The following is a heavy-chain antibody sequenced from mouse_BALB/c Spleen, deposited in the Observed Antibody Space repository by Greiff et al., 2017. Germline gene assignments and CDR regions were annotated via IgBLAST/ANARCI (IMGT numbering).Heavy chain of an antibody. D-gene: IGHD1-1*01. J-gene: IGHJ1*01. V-gene: IGHV5-6-3*01. Sequence: EVQVVESGGGLVQPGGSLKLSCAASGFTFSSYGMSWVRQTPDKRLELVATINSNGGSTYYPDSVKGRFTISRDNAKNTLYLQMSSLKSEDTAMYYCASRHYYGKGWYFDVWGAGTTVTVSS. CDR2: INSNGGST. CDR1: GFTFSSYG. CDR3: ASRHYYGKGWYFDV.